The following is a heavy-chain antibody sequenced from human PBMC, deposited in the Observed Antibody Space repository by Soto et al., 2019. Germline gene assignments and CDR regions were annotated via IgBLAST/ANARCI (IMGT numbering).Heavy chain of an antibody. CDR1: GFTFSSYA. J-gene: IGHJ4*02. Sequence: EVQLLESGGGLVQPGGSLRLSCAASGFTFSSYAMSWVRQAPGKGLEWVSAISGSGGSTYYADSVKGRFTISRDNSKNTLYLQMNSLRAEDTAVYYCAKDLESSIAVAERGVDYWGLGTLVTVSS. V-gene: IGHV3-23*01. CDR2: ISGSGGST. CDR3: AKDLESSIAVAERGVDY. D-gene: IGHD6-19*01.